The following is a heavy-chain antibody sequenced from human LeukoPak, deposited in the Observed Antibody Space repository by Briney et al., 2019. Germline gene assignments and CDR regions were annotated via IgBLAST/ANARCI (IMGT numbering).Heavy chain of an antibody. CDR2: IRGDGGVT. CDR1: GFTFSTYA. V-gene: IGHV3-23*01. J-gene: IGHJ4*02. CDR3: AKKPVGATIRYFDC. D-gene: IGHD1-26*01. Sequence: GGSLRLSCAASGFTFSTYAMTWVRQAPGKGLEWVSIIRGDGGVTYYADSVKGRFTISRDNSKNTLYLQMNSLRAEDTAVYHCAKKPVGATIRYFDCWGQGTLVTVSS.